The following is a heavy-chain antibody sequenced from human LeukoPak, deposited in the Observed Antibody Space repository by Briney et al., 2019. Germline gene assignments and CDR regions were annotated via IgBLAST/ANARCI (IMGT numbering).Heavy chain of an antibody. CDR1: GDSISSGSYY. CDR3: ARGAGSYYDILTGYHSYYYYYMDV. V-gene: IGHV4-61*01. Sequence: SETLSLTCTVSGDSISSGSYYWSWIRQPPGKALEWIGYIYYSGSTNYNPSLKSRVTISVDTSKNQFSLKLSSVTAADTAVYYCARGAGSYYDILTGYHSYYYYYMDVWGKGTTVTVSS. J-gene: IGHJ6*03. CDR2: IYYSGST. D-gene: IGHD3-9*01.